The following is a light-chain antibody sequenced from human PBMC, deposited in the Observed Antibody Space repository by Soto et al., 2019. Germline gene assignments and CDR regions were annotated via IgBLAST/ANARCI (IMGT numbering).Light chain of an antibody. CDR2: DAS. Sequence: EIVLTQSPPTLSLSPGERATLSCRASQNVNTWLAWYQQKPGQAPRLVIYDASRRATGIPARFRGSGSGTDFTLTISSLEPEDSAVYYCQHRNDWPLTFGGGTKVDIK. CDR3: QHRNDWPLT. J-gene: IGKJ4*01. CDR1: QNVNTW. V-gene: IGKV3-11*01.